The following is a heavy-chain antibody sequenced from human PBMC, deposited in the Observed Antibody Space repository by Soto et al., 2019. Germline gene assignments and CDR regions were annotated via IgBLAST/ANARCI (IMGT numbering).Heavy chain of an antibody. D-gene: IGHD3-10*01. J-gene: IGHJ6*02. V-gene: IGHV5-51*01. CDR2: IYPGDSDT. Sequence: EVQLVQSGAEVKKPGESLKISCKGSGYSFTSYWIGWVRQMPGKGLEWMGIIYPGDSDTRYSPSFEGQVTISADKSMSTAYMQWSSLKAADTARYYLAGGGVRGVIARARDYYGMDVWGQGTTVTVSS. CDR3: AGGGVRGVIARARDYYGMDV. CDR1: GYSFTSYW.